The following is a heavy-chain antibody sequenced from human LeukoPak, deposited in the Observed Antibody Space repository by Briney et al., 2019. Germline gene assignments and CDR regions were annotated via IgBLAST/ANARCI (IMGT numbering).Heavy chain of an antibody. CDR2: ISAYNGNT. J-gene: IGHJ3*02. Sequence: ASVKVSCKASGYTLTSYGISWVRQAPGQGLEWMGWISAYNGNTNYAQKLQGRVTMTTDTSTSTAYMELRSLRSDDTAVYYCAREKGPTYCYDSSGYPDAFDIWGQGTMVTVSS. CDR3: AREKGPTYCYDSSGYPDAFDI. CDR1: GYTLTSYG. V-gene: IGHV1-18*01. D-gene: IGHD3-22*01.